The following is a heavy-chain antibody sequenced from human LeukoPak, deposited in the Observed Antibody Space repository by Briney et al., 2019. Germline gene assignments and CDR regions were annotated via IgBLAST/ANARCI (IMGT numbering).Heavy chain of an antibody. Sequence: SETLSLACTASGVSISSYYRSWIRQPPGKGLEWIGYIYYSGSTNYNPSLKSRVTISVDTSKNQFSLKLSSVTAADTAVYYCARHLVGSSMDVWGKGTTVTVSS. V-gene: IGHV4-59*08. J-gene: IGHJ6*03. CDR3: ARHLVGSSMDV. D-gene: IGHD3-10*01. CDR2: IYYSGST. CDR1: GVSISSYY.